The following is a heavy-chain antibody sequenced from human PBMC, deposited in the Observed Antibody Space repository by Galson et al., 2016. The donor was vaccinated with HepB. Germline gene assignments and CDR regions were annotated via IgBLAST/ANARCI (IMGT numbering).Heavy chain of an antibody. CDR3: AGLDMGMDV. CDR2: IARDGSDK. Sequence: SLRLSCAASGFDFSGYWMCWVRQAPGQGLEWVANIARDGSDKNYLDSVKGRFSISRDNAKRSVYLHMDSLRLEDTAVYYWAGLDMGMDVWGQGTTVAVS. CDR1: GFDFSGYW. V-gene: IGHV3-7*03. D-gene: IGHD3-9*01. J-gene: IGHJ6*02.